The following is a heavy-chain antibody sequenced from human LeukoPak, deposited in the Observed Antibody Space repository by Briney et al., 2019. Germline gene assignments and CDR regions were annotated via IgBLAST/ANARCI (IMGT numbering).Heavy chain of an antibody. CDR2: INPKSGGT. Sequence: ASVKVSCKSSGYTFSDYFMHWVRQAPGQGLEWMGWINPKSGGTNYAQKFQGRVAMTRDTSINTAYMELRGLRSDDTAVYFCARVLHILCYDSSGYFDFWGQGTLVTVSS. CDR1: GYTFSDYF. J-gene: IGHJ4*02. CDR3: ARVLHILCYDSSGYFDF. D-gene: IGHD3-22*01. V-gene: IGHV1-2*02.